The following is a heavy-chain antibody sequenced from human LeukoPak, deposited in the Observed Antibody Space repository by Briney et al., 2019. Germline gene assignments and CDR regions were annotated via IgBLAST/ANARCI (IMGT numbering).Heavy chain of an antibody. CDR1: GFTFSSYW. D-gene: IGHD3-9*01. V-gene: IGHV3-74*01. Sequence: GGSLRLSCAASGFTFSSYWMHWVRQAPGKGLVWVSRINSDGSSTSYADSVKGRFTISRDNAKNTLYLQMNSLRAEDTAVYYCARGDDILTAYYYYYAMDVWGKGTTVTVSS. J-gene: IGHJ6*04. CDR3: ARGDDILTAYYYYYAMDV. CDR2: INSDGSST.